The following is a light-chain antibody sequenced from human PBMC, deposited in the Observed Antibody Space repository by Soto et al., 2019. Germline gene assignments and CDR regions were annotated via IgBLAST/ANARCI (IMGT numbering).Light chain of an antibody. CDR3: QQYNSWPRT. Sequence: EIVMTQSPATLSVSLGERATLSCRASQSVSSNLAWYQQKPGQAPRLLIYGASTRATDIPARFSGSGSGTEFTLTISSLQSEDFGVYYCQQYNSWPRTFGQGTEVDIK. CDR2: GAS. V-gene: IGKV3-15*01. CDR1: QSVSSN. J-gene: IGKJ1*01.